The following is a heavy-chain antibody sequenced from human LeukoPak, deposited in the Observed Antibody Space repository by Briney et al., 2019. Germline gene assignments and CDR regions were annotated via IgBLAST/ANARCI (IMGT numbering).Heavy chain of an antibody. CDR1: GFTFSSYA. V-gene: IGHV3-30-3*01. Sequence: GRSLRLSCAASGFTFSSYAMHWVRQAPGKGLEWVAVISYDGSNKYYADSVKGRFTISRDNSKNTLYLQMNSLRAEDTAVYYCAREGIVATSYYNYYGMDVWGQGTTVTVSS. CDR2: ISYDGSNK. CDR3: AREGIVATSYYNYYGMDV. D-gene: IGHD5-12*01. J-gene: IGHJ6*02.